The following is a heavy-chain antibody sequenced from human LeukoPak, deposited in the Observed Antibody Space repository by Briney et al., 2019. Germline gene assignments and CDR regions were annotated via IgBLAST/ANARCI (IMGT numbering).Heavy chain of an antibody. Sequence: PGGSLRLSCAASGFTFSNYWMSWVRQAPGKGLEWVANIKQDESERYYVDSVKGRSTISRDNAKNSLYLQMNSLRAEDTAVYYCARDKIVGATFLDYWGQGTLVTVSS. J-gene: IGHJ4*02. CDR3: ARDKIVGATFLDY. CDR1: GFTFSNYW. V-gene: IGHV3-7*01. CDR2: IKQDESER. D-gene: IGHD1-26*01.